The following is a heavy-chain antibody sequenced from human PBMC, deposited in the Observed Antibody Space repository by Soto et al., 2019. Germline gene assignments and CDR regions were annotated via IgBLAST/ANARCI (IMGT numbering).Heavy chain of an antibody. CDR1: GGSISSYY. CDR3: ARRRYCSGGSCYVSWFDP. CDR2: IYYSGST. D-gene: IGHD2-15*01. J-gene: IGHJ5*02. Sequence: PSETLSLTCTVSGGSISSYYWSWIRQPPGKGLEWNGYIYYSGSTNYNPSLKSRVTISVDTSKNQFSLKLSSVTAADTAVYYCARRRYCSGGSCYVSWFDPWGQGTLVTVSS. V-gene: IGHV4-59*08.